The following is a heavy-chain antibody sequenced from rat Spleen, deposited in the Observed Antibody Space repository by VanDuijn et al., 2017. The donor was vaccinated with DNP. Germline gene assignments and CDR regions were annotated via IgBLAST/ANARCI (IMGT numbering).Heavy chain of an antibody. CDR2: ISYDGGST. V-gene: IGHV5-22*01. D-gene: IGHD1-4*01. CDR3: ARHVLPLRVWDY. J-gene: IGHJ2*01. Sequence: EVQLVESGGGLAQPGRSLKLSCAASGFTFSDYYMAWVRQAPTKGLEWVAYISYDGGSTYYGDSVKGRFTISRDNAKSTLYLQMNSLRSEDMATYYCARHVLPLRVWDYWGQGVMVTVSS. CDR1: GFTFSDYY.